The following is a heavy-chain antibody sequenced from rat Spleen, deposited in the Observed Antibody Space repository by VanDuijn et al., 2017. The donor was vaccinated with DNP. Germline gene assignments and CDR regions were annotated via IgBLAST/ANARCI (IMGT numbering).Heavy chain of an antibody. J-gene: IGHJ1*01. CDR1: VFTLSHYY. Sequence: EVQLVESGGGLVQPGRSLKLSCAASVFTLSHYYIAWVRQAPKKCREWVTSISYYGGNTYYRDCVKGRFTISRYNEKSTLYLQMESLRSEDTATYYCAKDIGYGGYRGYWYFDFWGPGTMVTVSS. CDR3: AKDIGYGGYRGYWYFDF. CDR2: ISYYGGNT. V-gene: IGHV5-20*01. D-gene: IGHD1-11*01.